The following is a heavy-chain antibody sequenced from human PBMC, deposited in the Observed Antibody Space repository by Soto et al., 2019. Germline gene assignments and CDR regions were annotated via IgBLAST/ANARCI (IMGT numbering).Heavy chain of an antibody. Sequence: GASVKGSCKASGYTFTSYGISWVRQAPGQGLEWMGWISAYNGNTNYAQKLQGRVTMTTDTSTSTAYMELRSLRSDDTAVYYCARDRNYYGSGSPTPYDAFDIWGQGTMVTVSS. CDR3: ARDRNYYGSGSPTPYDAFDI. J-gene: IGHJ3*02. CDR1: GYTFTSYG. D-gene: IGHD3-10*01. V-gene: IGHV1-18*04. CDR2: ISAYNGNT.